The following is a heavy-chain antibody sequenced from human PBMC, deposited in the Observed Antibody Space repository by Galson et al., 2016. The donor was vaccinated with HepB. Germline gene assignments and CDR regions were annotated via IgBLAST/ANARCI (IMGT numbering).Heavy chain of an antibody. J-gene: IGHJ4*02. V-gene: IGHV1-18*01. CDR2: TNPKSGDT. Sequence: SVKVSCKASGYTFTSYGISWVRQAPGQGLEWMRWTNPKSGDTNYAQKFQGRVTMTTDTSINTAYMEVNTLMSDDTAVYYCARDSAAIYGFYFDSWGQGSLVIVSS. CDR3: ARDSAAIYGFYFDS. D-gene: IGHD3-3*02. CDR1: GYTFTSYG.